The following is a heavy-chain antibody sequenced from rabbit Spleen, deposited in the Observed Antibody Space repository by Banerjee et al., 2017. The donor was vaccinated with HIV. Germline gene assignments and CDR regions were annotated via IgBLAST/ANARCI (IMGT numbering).Heavy chain of an antibody. D-gene: IGHD4-2*01. Sequence: QEQLVESGGGLVKPEGSLKLSCTASGFSFSNKAVMCWVRQAPGKGLEWIACIDVGKSGSTYYASWAKGRFTISKPSSTTVTLQMTSLTAADTATYFCARDSAGREDFNLWGPGTLVTVS. V-gene: IGHV1S45*01. CDR1: GFSFSNKAV. CDR3: ARDSAGREDFNL. J-gene: IGHJ4*01. CDR2: IDVGKSGST.